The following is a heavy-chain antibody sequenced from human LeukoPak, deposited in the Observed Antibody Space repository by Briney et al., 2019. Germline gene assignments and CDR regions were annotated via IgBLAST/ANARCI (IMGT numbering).Heavy chain of an antibody. CDR3: ARDHIAAAGTSDY. CDR2: ISSSSYI. J-gene: IGHJ4*02. V-gene: IGHV3-21*01. D-gene: IGHD6-13*01. Sequence: GGSLRLSCAASGFTFSSYSMNWVRQAPGKGLEWVSSISSSSYIYYADSVKGRFTISRDNAKNSLYLQMNSLRAEDTAVYYCARDHIAAAGTSDYWGQGTLVTVSS. CDR1: GFTFSSYS.